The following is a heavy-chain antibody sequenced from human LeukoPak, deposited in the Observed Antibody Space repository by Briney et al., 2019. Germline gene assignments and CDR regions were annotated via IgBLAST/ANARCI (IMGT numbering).Heavy chain of an antibody. J-gene: IGHJ3*02. CDR3: ARTYYYESRGYYRAAFDI. V-gene: IGHV1-8*01. Sequence: ASVKVSCKASGHTFTSYDIYWVRQATGQGLEGMGWMNPNSGNTGYAQKLQGRVTMTTDTSTSTAYMELRSLRSDDTAVYSCARTYYYESRGYYRAAFDIWGQGTMVTVSS. CDR1: GHTFTSYD. CDR2: MNPNSGNT. D-gene: IGHD3-22*01.